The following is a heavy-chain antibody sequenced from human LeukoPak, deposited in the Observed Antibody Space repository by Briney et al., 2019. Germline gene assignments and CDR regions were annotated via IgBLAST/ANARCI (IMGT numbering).Heavy chain of an antibody. CDR2: INTEGTVT. J-gene: IGHJ4*02. D-gene: IGHD6-19*01. V-gene: IGHV3-74*01. CDR1: GFTLSKYW. Sequence: GGALRLSRAASGFTLSKYWMLWVRQAPGKGLESVSRINTEGTVTTYADSVKGRFTVSRDNADNTMFLQMNSVSDEDTAVYYCATKQWLAPPPDSWGQGTPVTVSS. CDR3: ATKQWLAPPPDS.